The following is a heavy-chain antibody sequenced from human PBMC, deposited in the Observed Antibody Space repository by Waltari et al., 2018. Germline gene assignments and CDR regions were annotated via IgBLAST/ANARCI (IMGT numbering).Heavy chain of an antibody. CDR3: ARDGHDFYYYMDV. V-gene: IGHV3-7*01. J-gene: IGHJ6*03. CDR2: IKQDGSEK. Sequence: EVQLVESGGGLVQPGGSLRLSCAASGFTFSSYWMSWVRQAPGKGLEWVANIKQDGSEKYDVDSGKGRFTISRDNAKNSLYLQMNSLRAEDTAVYYCARDGHDFYYYMDVWGKGTTVTVSS. D-gene: IGHD3-16*01. CDR1: GFTFSSYW.